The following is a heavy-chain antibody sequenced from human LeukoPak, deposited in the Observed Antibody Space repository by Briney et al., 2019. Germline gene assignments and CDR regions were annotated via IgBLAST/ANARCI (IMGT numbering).Heavy chain of an antibody. CDR3: ARDWHYAMDV. CDR2: INSDGSST. Sequence: GGSLRLSCAASGFTFSRTWMYWVRQAPGKGLVWVSRINSDGSSTTYADSVKGRFTISRDNAKNTAYLQMNSLRGEDTAVYFCARDWHYAMDVWGQGTTVTVSS. V-gene: IGHV3-74*01. J-gene: IGHJ6*02. CDR1: GFTFSRTW.